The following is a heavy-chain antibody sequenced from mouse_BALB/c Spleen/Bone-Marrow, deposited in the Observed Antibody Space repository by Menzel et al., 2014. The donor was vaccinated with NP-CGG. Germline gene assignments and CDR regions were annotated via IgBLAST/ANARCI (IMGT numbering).Heavy chain of an antibody. J-gene: IGHJ4*01. CDR3: ARLDYGNYEGGAMDY. CDR2: ISSGGGST. Sequence: EVKLVESGGGLVKPGGSLKLSCAASGFAFSSYDMSWVRQTPEKRLEWVAYISSGGGSTYYPDTVKGRFTISRDNAKNTLYLQMSSLKSEDTAMYYCARLDYGNYEGGAMDYWGQGTSVTVSS. D-gene: IGHD2-1*01. CDR1: GFAFSSYD. V-gene: IGHV5-12-1*01.